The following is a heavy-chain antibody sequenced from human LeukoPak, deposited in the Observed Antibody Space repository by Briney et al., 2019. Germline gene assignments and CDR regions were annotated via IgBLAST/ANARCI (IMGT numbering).Heavy chain of an antibody. Sequence: GGSLRLSCEASGFTFSNYAMSWVRQAPGKGLEWVSAISSSGGNTYYADSVKGRFTISRDSSKNTLYLQMNSLRAEDTAVYYCAKDLMVIIVSGAFDIWGQGTMVTVSS. CDR1: GFTFSNYA. V-gene: IGHV3-23*01. D-gene: IGHD3-3*01. J-gene: IGHJ3*02. CDR3: AKDLMVIIVSGAFDI. CDR2: ISSSGGNT.